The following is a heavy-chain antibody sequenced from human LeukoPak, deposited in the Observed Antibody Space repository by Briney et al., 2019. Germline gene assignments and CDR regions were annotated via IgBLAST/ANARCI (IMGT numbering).Heavy chain of an antibody. CDR3: AREGNYCSSTSCYIGYFDY. CDR2: IWYDRSNK. CDR1: GFTFSSYG. V-gene: IGHV3-33*01. Sequence: WRSLRLSCAASGFTFSSYGMHWVRQAPGKGLEWVAVIWYDRSNKYYADSVEGRFTISRDNSKNTLYLQMNSLRAEDTAVYYRAREGNYCSSTSCYIGYFDYWGQGTLVTVSS. D-gene: IGHD2-2*02. J-gene: IGHJ4*02.